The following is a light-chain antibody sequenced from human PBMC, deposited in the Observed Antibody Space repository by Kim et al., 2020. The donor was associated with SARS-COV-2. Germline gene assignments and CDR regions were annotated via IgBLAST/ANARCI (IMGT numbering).Light chain of an antibody. CDR2: SDD. J-gene: IGLJ2*01. V-gene: IGLV1-44*01. CDR1: RSNIGSNA. CDR3: AAWDDSLNGVI. Sequence: GQRFTISCSGSRSNIGSNAVNWYQQLPGTAPKLFIYSDDHRPSGVPDRFSGSKSGTSASLAISGLQSEDEADYYCAAWDDSLNGVIFGGGTQLTVL.